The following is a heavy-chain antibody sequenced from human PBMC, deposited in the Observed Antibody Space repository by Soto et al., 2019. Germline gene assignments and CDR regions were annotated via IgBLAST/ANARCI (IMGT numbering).Heavy chain of an antibody. CDR1: GDSITDGHW. D-gene: IGHD6-19*01. CDR2: IDHNGAP. Sequence: QVQLQESGPGLVKHSGTLSLTCAVSGDSITDGHWWGWVRQNSGKGLEWIGEIDHNGAPNYNPSLKSRVTISVEKSNSQFSLTLSSVTAADTAVYYCAKEGIRLGVCRYGGWNPPIHYWGRGTLVTVSS. CDR3: AKEGIRLGVCRYGGWNPPIHY. V-gene: IGHV4-4*02. J-gene: IGHJ4*02.